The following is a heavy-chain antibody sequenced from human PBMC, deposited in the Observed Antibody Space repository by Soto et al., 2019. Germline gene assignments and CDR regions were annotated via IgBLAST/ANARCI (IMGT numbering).Heavy chain of an antibody. CDR1: VYTFTSYY. D-gene: IGHD3-16*02. CDR3: AATPLPDTYYDYIWGSYRYMTLDY. J-gene: IGHJ4*02. Sequence: ASVKVSCKASVYTFTSYYMHWVRQAPGQGLEWMGIINPSGGSTSYAQKFQGRVTMTRDTSTSTVYMELSSLRSEDTAVYYCAATPLPDTYYDYIWGSYRYMTLDYWGQGTLVTVSS. CDR2: INPSGGST. V-gene: IGHV1-46*01.